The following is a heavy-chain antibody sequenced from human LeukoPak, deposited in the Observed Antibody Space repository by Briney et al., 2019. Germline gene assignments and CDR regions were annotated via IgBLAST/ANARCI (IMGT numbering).Heavy chain of an antibody. CDR2: ISYDGSNK. Sequence: GGSLRLSCAASGFTFSSYGMHWVRQAPGKGLEWVAVISYDGSNKYYADSVKGRFTISRDNSKNTLYLQMNSLRAEDTAVYYCTTALNFDILTGLYQPIAAFDVWGQGTLVTVSS. V-gene: IGHV3-30*03. CDR3: TTALNFDILTGLYQPIAAFDV. CDR1: GFTFSSYG. D-gene: IGHD3-9*01. J-gene: IGHJ3*01.